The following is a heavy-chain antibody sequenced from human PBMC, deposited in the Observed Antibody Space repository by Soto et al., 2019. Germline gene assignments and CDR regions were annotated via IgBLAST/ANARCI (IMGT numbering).Heavy chain of an antibody. J-gene: IGHJ6*02. CDR2: VIPIFGTA. CDR3: ARVGWEPTPKHYDYYYYGMDV. D-gene: IGHD1-26*01. Sequence: VASVKVSCKSSGGTFSSYAISWVRQAPGQGLEWMGGVIPIFGTANYAQKFQGRVTITADESTSTAYMELSSLRSEDTAVYYCARVGWEPTPKHYDYYYYGMDVWGQGTTVTVSS. V-gene: IGHV1-69*13. CDR1: GGTFSSYA.